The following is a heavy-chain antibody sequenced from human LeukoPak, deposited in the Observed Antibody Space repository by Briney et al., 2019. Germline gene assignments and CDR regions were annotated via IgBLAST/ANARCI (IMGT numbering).Heavy chain of an antibody. D-gene: IGHD4/OR15-4a*01. CDR3: ARRAGAYSHPYDY. V-gene: IGHV3-48*01. CDR1: GFTFSSYS. Sequence: GGSLRLSCAASGFTFSSYSMNWVRQAPGKGLEWVSYISTSSSRTYYADSVKGRFTISRDNAKNSLYLQMNSLRAEDTAVYYCARRAGAYSHPYDYWGQGTLVTVSS. J-gene: IGHJ4*02. CDR2: ISTSSSRT.